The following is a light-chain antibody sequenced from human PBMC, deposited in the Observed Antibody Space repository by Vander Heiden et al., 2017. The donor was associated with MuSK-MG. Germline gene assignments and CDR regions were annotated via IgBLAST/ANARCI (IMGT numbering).Light chain of an antibody. CDR1: QIVSSY. Sequence: EIVLTQSPATLSLSPGERATLSCRASQIVSSYLAWYQQKPGQAPRLLIYDASNRATGIPARFSGSGSGTDFTLTISRLEPEDFAVYYCQQRSNCMFTFGHGTKVDIK. CDR2: DAS. J-gene: IGKJ3*01. V-gene: IGKV3-11*01. CDR3: QQRSNCMFT.